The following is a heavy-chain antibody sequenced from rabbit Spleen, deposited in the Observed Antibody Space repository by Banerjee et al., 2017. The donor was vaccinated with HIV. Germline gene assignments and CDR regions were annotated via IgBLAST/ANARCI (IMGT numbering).Heavy chain of an antibody. CDR3: ARGPGTGVGYGFTRLDL. CDR1: GVSFSGDSY. Sequence: QEQLEESGGDLVKPGASLTLTCIASGVSFSGDSYMCWVRQAPGKGLEWIACINMFTGKSVYASWAKGRFIMSRPSSTTVTLQMTSLTAADTATYFCARGPGTGVGYGFTRLDLWGQGTLVTVS. V-gene: IGHV1S45*01. J-gene: IGHJ3*01. CDR2: INMFTGKS. D-gene: IGHD6-1*01.